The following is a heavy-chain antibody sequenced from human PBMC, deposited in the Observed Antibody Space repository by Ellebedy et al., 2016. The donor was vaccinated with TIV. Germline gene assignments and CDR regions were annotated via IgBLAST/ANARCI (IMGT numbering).Heavy chain of an antibody. Sequence: GESLKISXKGSGYSFTSYWISWVRQMPGKGLEWMGRIDPSDSYTNYSPSFQGQVTISADKSISTAYLQWSSLKASDTAMYYCARHRGLRYFDWLSDYYYGMDVWGQGTTVTVSS. CDR1: GYSFTSYW. V-gene: IGHV5-10-1*04. CDR2: IDPSDSYT. CDR3: ARHRGLRYFDWLSDYYYGMDV. J-gene: IGHJ6*02. D-gene: IGHD3-9*01.